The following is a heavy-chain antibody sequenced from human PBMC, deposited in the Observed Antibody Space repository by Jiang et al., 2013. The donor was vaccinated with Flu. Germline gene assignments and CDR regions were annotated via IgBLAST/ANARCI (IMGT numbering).Heavy chain of an antibody. CDR2: ISAYNGNT. CDR1: YG. J-gene: IGHJ2*01. Sequence: YGISWVRQAPGQGLEWMGWISAYNGNTNYAQKLQGRVTMTTDTSTSTAYMELRSLRSDDTAVYYCARVRRGDIVVVPAAPKSRVWYFDLWGRGTLVTVSS. V-gene: IGHV1-18*04. CDR3: ARVRRGDIVVVPAAPKSRVWYFDL. D-gene: IGHD2-2*01.